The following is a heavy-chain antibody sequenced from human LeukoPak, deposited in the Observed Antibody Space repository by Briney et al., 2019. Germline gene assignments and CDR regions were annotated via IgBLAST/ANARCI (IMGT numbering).Heavy chain of an antibody. V-gene: IGHV3-74*01. CDR2: INSGGSST. CDR1: GFTLSSYW. CDR3: AELFRGAYGMDV. D-gene: IGHD3-10*01. J-gene: IGHJ6*02. Sequence: PGGSLRLSCAASGFTLSSYWMHWVRQAPGKSLVWVSRINSGGSSTSCADSVKGLFTLSRDNAKNTLYLQMNTVREEDTGLYFCAELFRGAYGMDVWGQGTTVTVSS.